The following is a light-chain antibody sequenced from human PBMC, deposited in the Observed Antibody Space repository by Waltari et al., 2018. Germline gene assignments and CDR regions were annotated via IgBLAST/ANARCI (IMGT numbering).Light chain of an antibody. V-gene: IGKV3-11*01. CDR3: QLRSNWRIT. CDR2: DAS. CDR1: PSVNRA. Sequence: EIVLTQSPATLSLSPGERVTLSCRASPSVNRALAWYQQKPGQAPRLLIYDASNRDTGIPARCRGSGSGTDVTLTISSLEAEDFGVYYCQLRSNWRITFGQGTRLEIK. J-gene: IGKJ5*01.